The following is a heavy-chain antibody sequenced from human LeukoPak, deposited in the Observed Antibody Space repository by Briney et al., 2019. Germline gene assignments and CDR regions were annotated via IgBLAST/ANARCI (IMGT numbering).Heavy chain of an antibody. CDR1: GGSISSRSYY. CDR3: ARVPGGASGWSYFDY. V-gene: IGHV4-39*01. D-gene: IGHD6-19*01. J-gene: IGHJ4*02. Sequence: SETLSLTCTVSGGSISSRSYYWGWIRQSPGRGLEWIGSIYSPGTTHYNPSLKSRVYISVDTSKNQFSLDLYSVTAADTSVYYCARVPGGASGWSYFDYWGQGTLVTVSS. CDR2: IYSPGTT.